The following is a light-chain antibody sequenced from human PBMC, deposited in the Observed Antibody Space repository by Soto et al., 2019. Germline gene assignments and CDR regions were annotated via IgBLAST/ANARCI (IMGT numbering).Light chain of an antibody. CDR3: QQYNTYPWT. CDR2: HAS. V-gene: IGKV1-5*01. J-gene: IGKJ1*01. CDR1: RNIDRW. Sequence: IRMTQSPSSLSASTGDRVTITCRASRNIDRWVAWYQQKSGKAPKILIYHASSLESGVPSRFSGSGSGTESTLTISSLQPDDFATYYCQQYNTYPWTFGHGTKV.